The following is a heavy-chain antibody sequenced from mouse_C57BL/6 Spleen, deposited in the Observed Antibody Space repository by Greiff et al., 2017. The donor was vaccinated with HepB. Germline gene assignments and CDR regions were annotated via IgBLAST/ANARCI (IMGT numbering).Heavy chain of an antibody. V-gene: IGHV1-69*01. D-gene: IGHD2-4*01. CDR3: ARLDYDYGFAY. J-gene: IGHJ3*01. CDR2: IDPSDSYT. CDR1: GYTFTSYW. Sequence: QVQLQQPGAELVMPGASVKLSCKASGYTFTSYWMHWVKQRPGQGLEWIGEIDPSDSYTNYNQKFKGKSTLTVDKSSSTAYMQLSSLTSEDSAVYYCARLDYDYGFAYWGQGTLVTVSA.